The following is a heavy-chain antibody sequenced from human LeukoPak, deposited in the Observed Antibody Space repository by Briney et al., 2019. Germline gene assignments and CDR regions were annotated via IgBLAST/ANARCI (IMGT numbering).Heavy chain of an antibody. CDR1: GFTFSSYS. CDR3: ARDIGPIAAAGTFWFYP. J-gene: IGHJ5*02. V-gene: IGHV3-21*01. D-gene: IGHD6-13*01. CDR2: ISSSSSYI. Sequence: GGSLRLSCAASGFTFSSYSMNWVRQAPGKGLEWVSSISSSSSYIYYADSVKGRFTISRDNAKNSLYLQMNSLRAEDTAVYYCARDIGPIAAAGTFWFYPWGQGTLVTVSS.